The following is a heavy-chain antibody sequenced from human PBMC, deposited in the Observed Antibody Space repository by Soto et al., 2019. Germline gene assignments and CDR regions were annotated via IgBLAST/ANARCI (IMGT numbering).Heavy chain of an antibody. J-gene: IGHJ6*02. CDR3: ARPAGMHHDYYYYGMDV. CDR1: GYSFTSYW. Sequence: PGESLKISCKGSGYSFTSYWIGWVRQMPGKGLEWMWIIYPGDSDTRYSPSFQGQVTISADKSISTAYLQWSSLKASDTAMYYCARPAGMHHDYYYYGMDVWGQGTTVTVSS. CDR2: IYPGDSDT. V-gene: IGHV5-51*03.